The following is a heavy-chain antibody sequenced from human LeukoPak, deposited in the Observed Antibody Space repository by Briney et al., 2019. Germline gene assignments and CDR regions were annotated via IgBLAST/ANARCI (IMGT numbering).Heavy chain of an antibody. J-gene: IGHJ5*02. CDR2: ISSSSYI. CDR3: AGTPSSPLLWFGELKYNWFDP. V-gene: IGHV3-21*01. CDR1: GFTFSSYS. D-gene: IGHD3-10*01. Sequence: PGGSLRLSCAASGFTFSSYSMNWVRQAPGKGLEWVSSISSSSYIYYADSVKGRFTISRDNAKNSLYLQMNSLRAEDTAMYYCAGTPSSPLLWFGELKYNWFDPWGQGTLVTVSS.